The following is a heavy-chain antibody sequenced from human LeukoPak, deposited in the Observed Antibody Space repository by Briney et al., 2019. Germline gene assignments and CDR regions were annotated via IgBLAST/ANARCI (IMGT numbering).Heavy chain of an antibody. CDR2: IIPILGIA. V-gene: IGHV1-69*04. D-gene: IGHD5-18*01. Sequence: GASVKVSCKASGGTFSSYAISWVRQAPGQGLEWMGRIIPILGIANYAQKFQGRVTITADKSTSTAYMELSSLRSEDTAVYYCAGTWIQLWSDGVGYFDYWGQGTLVTASS. J-gene: IGHJ4*02. CDR1: GGTFSSYA. CDR3: AGTWIQLWSDGVGYFDY.